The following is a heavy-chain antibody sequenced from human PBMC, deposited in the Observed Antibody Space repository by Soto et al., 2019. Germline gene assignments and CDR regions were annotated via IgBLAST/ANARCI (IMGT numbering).Heavy chain of an antibody. CDR1: GGSISSGGYY. D-gene: IGHD3-22*01. CDR2: IYYSGST. Sequence: TLSLTCTVSGGSISSGGYYWSWIRHHPGKGLEWIGYIYYSGSTYYNPSLKSRVTISVDTSKNQFSLKLSSVTAADTAVYYCARVTMIVVVRSPPDAFDIWGQGTMVTVSS. CDR3: ARVTMIVVVRSPPDAFDI. J-gene: IGHJ3*02. V-gene: IGHV4-31*03.